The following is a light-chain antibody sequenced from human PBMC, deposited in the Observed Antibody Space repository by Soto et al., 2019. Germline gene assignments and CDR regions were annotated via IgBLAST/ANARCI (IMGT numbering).Light chain of an antibody. CDR3: YSYAGSSTSHWV. J-gene: IGLJ3*02. V-gene: IGLV2-23*01. CDR1: SSDVGSYNL. Sequence: QSVLTQPASVSGSPGQSITISCTGTSSDVGSYNLVSWYQQHPGKAPKLMIYEGSKRPSGVSNRFSGSKSGNTASLTISGLQAEDEADYYCYSYAGSSTSHWVFGGGTKLTVL. CDR2: EGS.